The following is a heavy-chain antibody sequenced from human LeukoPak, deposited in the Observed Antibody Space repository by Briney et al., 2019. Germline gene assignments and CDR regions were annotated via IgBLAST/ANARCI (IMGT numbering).Heavy chain of an antibody. J-gene: IGHJ6*03. D-gene: IGHD3-22*01. CDR3: ASDYDSSGYNYYYYYYMDV. Sequence: ASVKVSCKASGYTFTVYYMHWVRQAPGQGLEWMGWINPNSGGTNYAQKFQGRVTMTRDTSISTAYMELSRLRSDDTAVYYCASDYDSSGYNYYYYYYMDVWGEGTTVTVSS. V-gene: IGHV1-2*02. CDR1: GYTFTVYY. CDR2: INPNSGGT.